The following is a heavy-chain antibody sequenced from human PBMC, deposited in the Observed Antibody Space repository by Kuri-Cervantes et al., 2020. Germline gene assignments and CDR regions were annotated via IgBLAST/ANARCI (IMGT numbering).Heavy chain of an antibody. D-gene: IGHD2-15*01. J-gene: IGHJ4*02. CDR2: INHSGST. V-gene: IGHV4-34*01. CDR3: ARDDVVVAASGFDY. Sequence: ESLKISCAASGFTFSHYAVTWVRQPPGKGLQWIGEINHSGSTNYNPSLKSRVTISVDTSKNQFSLKLSSVTAADTAVYYCARDDVVVAASGFDYWGQGTLVTVSS. CDR1: GFTFSHYA.